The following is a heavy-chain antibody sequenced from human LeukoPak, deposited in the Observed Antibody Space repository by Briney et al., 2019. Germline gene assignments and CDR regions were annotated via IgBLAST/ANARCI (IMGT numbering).Heavy chain of an antibody. D-gene: IGHD1-1*01. CDR1: GFTVSSNY. Sequence: GGSLRLSCAASGFTVSSNYMSWVRQAPGKGLEWVSVIYSGGSTYYADSVKGRFTISRDNSKNTLYLQMNSLRAEDAAVYYCARHGTSGTNLNWFDPWGQGTLVTVSS. V-gene: IGHV3-53*01. J-gene: IGHJ5*02. CDR2: IYSGGST. CDR3: ARHGTSGTNLNWFDP.